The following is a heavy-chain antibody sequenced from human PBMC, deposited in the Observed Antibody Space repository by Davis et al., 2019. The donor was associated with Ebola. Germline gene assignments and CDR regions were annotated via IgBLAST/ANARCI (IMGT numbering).Heavy chain of an antibody. J-gene: IGHJ3*02. CDR1: GYTFTGYY. D-gene: IGHD7-27*01. CDR2: INPNSGGT. V-gene: IGHV1-2*02. Sequence: ASVKVSCKASGYTFTGYYMHWVRQAPGQGLEWMGWINPNSGGTNYAQKFQGRVTMTRDTSISTAYMELSRLRSDDTAVYYCARVRASVTGDTSGAFDIWGQGTMVTVSS. CDR3: ARVRASVTGDTSGAFDI.